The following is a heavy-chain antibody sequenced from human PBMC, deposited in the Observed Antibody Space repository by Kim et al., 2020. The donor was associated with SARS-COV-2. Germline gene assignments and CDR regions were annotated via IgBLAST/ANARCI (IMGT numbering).Heavy chain of an antibody. Sequence: GGALRLSGVTSRFILSDHYIDWVRQGPGKGLEWVGRSGNKASSHATEYAASVRDRFIISRDDSMNSLYLQMNSLKAEDTAVYFCCRGYSGGPIYAFDIWGQGTGVTVS. CDR1: RFILSDHY. CDR2: SGNKASSHAT. V-gene: IGHV3-72*01. CDR3: CRGYSGGPIYAFDI. J-gene: IGHJ3*02. D-gene: IGHD6-19*01.